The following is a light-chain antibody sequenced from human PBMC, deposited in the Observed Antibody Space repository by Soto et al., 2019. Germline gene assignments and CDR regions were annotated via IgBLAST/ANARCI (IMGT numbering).Light chain of an antibody. Sequence: EIVMTQSPATPFVSSGERVTLSCRASQSVSSNLAWYQQKPGQAPRLLIYGASTRATGIPARFSGGGSETEFTLTISSLQSEDFAVYYCQQYHNWPPRTFGQGTKVDIK. CDR2: GAS. J-gene: IGKJ1*01. CDR3: QQYHNWPPRT. CDR1: QSVSSN. V-gene: IGKV3-15*01.